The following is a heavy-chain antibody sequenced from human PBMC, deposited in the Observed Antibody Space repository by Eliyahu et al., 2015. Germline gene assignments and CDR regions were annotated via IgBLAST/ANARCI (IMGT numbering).Heavy chain of an antibody. J-gene: IGHJ6*03. V-gene: IGHV3-30*02. CDR3: AKEGLDTAQGVNYYYYMDV. D-gene: IGHD5-18*01. CDR2: IRYDGSNK. Sequence: QVQLVESGGGVVQPGGSLXLSCAASGFTXSSYGMHWVRQAPGKGLXWVAFIRYDGSNKYYADSVKGRFTISRDNSKNTLYLQMNSLRAEDTAVYYCAKEGLDTAQGVNYYYYMDVWGKGTTVTVSS. CDR1: GFTXSSYG.